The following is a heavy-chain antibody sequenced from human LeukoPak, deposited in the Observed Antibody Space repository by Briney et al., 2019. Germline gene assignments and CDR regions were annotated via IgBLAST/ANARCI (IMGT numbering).Heavy chain of an antibody. J-gene: IGHJ4*02. CDR2: ISFDGSEI. CDR3: AKDREGRGYNYGTYFDY. CDR1: GLTFSRFG. V-gene: IGHV3-30*18. Sequence: GRSLRLSCAASGLTFSRFGMHWVRQAPGKGRGWLASISFDGSEIYYGDSVKGRFTISRDNSKNTLLLQMHSLRADDTAVYLCAKDREGRGYNYGTYFDYWGQGTLVTVSS. D-gene: IGHD5-18*01.